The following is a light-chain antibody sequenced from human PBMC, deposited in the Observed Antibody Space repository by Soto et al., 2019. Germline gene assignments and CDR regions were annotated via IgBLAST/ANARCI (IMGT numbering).Light chain of an antibody. J-gene: IGKJ2*01. CDR1: RSVSDN. V-gene: IGKV3-15*01. Sequence: EIVMTQSPATLSVSPGERVTLSCRASRSVSDNLAWYQQKPGQAPRLLIYGASTRATTIPARFSGSGSGTEFTLTISSLQSEDFAVYYCQQSNNWPYTFGQGTKLDIK. CDR3: QQSNNWPYT. CDR2: GAS.